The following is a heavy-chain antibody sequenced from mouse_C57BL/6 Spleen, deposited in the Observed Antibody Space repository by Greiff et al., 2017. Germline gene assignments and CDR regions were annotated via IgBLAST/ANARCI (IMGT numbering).Heavy chain of an antibody. CDR1: GFTFSDYG. V-gene: IGHV5-17*01. CDR2: ISSGSRTL. D-gene: IGHD2-4*01. J-gene: IGHJ4*01. Sequence: EVTLMESGGGLVKPGGSLKLSCAASGFTFSDYGMHWVRQAPEKGLEWVAYISSGSRTLYYADTVKGRFTISRDNAKNTLFLQMTSLRSEDTAMYYCARGYDYHYYAMDYWGQGTSVTVSS. CDR3: ARGYDYHYYAMDY.